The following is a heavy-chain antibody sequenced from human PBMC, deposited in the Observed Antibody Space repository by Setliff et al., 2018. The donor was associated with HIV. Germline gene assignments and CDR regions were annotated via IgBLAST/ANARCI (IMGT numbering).Heavy chain of an antibody. CDR2: ISPSNGYT. J-gene: IGHJ3*02. CDR1: GYTFSSYG. D-gene: IGHD6-13*01. V-gene: IGHV1-18*01. Sequence: ASVKVSCKASGYTFSSYGISWVRQAPGQGLEWMGWISPSNGYTDYAQKFRDRVTLTTDTSTSTAYMEIKSLTSDDTAVYYCARDQTGVAAAAFGGGSAWSDEGFDIWGQGTMVTV. CDR3: ARDQTGVAAAAFGGGSAWSDEGFDI.